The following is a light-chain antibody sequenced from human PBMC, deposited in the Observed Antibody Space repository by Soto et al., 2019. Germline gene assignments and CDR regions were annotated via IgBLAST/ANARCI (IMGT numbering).Light chain of an antibody. CDR2: KAS. Sequence: DIQMTQSPSTLYASVGDRVTITCRASQSISSWLAWYQQKPGKAPKLLIYKASSLESGVPSRFSGSGSGTEFTLTISSLQPDDVATYYCQQYNSYSLTFGQGTKVEIK. CDR1: QSISSW. CDR3: QQYNSYSLT. V-gene: IGKV1-5*03. J-gene: IGKJ1*01.